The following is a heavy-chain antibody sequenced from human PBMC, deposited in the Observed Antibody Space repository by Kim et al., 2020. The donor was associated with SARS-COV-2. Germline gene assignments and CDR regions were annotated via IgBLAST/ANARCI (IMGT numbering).Heavy chain of an antibody. CDR1: GGSISSSNW. V-gene: IGHV4-4*02. J-gene: IGHJ5*02. D-gene: IGHD3-9*01. CDR2: IYHSGST. Sequence: SETLSLTCAVSGGSISSSNWWSWVRQPPGKGLEWIGEIYHSGSTNYNPSLKSRVTISVDKSKNQFSLKLSSVTAADTAVYYCASLTQGRYFDWFPDQLRFDPWGQGTLVTVSS. CDR3: ASLTQGRYFDWFPDQLRFDP.